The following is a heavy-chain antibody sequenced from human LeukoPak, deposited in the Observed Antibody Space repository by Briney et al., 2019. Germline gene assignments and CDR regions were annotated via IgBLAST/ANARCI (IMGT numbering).Heavy chain of an antibody. J-gene: IGHJ4*02. CDR3: TTGWIGTDFDY. D-gene: IGHD5-12*01. CDR2: IKSKTDGGTT. CDR1: GFTFSNAW. V-gene: IGHV3-15*01. Sequence: GGSLRLSCAASGFTFSNAWMSWVRQAPGKGLDWVGRIKSKTDGGTTDYAAPVKGRFTISRDDSKNTLYLQMNSLKTEDTAVYYCTTGWIGTDFDYWGQGTLVTVSS.